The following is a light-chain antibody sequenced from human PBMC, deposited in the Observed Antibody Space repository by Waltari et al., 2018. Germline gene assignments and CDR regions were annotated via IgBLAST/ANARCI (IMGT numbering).Light chain of an antibody. CDR2: GAS. Sequence: IQMTQSPSSVSASVGDRVSISCRASLGITRWLAWYQQQPGKAPRLLIFGASHLQSGAPSRFSGSGSGTDFTLTISGLQPEDFGTYYCQQTEGFPWTFGQGTKVEV. CDR1: LGITRW. V-gene: IGKV1-12*01. J-gene: IGKJ1*01. CDR3: QQTEGFPWT.